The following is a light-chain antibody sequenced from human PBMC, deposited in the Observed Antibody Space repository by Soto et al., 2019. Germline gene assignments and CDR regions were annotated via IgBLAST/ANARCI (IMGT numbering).Light chain of an antibody. V-gene: IGKV3-20*01. Sequence: EIVLTQSPGTLSLSPGERATLSCRASQSVSSTYLAWYQQKPGQAPSLLIYGASRRATGIPDRFSGSGSGTDFTVTISRLEPEDCAVYYCQQYERSPTTVGGGTKVEIK. CDR2: GAS. CDR1: QSVSSTY. J-gene: IGKJ4*02. CDR3: QQYERSPTT.